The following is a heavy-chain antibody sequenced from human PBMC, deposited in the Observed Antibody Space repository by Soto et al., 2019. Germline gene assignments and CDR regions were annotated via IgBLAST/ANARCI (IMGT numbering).Heavy chain of an antibody. CDR2: IYYRGST. V-gene: IGHV4-31*01. J-gene: IGHJ2*01. CDR3: ARAYCGGDCYSPNWYFDL. Sequence: QVQLQESGPGLVKPSQTLSLTCTVSGGSISSGGYYWSWIRQHPGKGLEWIGYIYYRGSTYYNPCLMSQVTISVDTSKNQFSLKLSSVTAAATALYYFARAYCGGDCYSPNWYFDLWGRGTLITVSS. CDR1: GGSISSGGYY. D-gene: IGHD2-21*02.